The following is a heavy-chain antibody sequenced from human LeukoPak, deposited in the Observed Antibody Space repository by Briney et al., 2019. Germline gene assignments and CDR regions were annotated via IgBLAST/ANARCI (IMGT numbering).Heavy chain of an antibody. CDR1: GGTFSSYA. V-gene: IGHV1-69*05. CDR3: ATGISSSA. J-gene: IGHJ5*02. Sequence: ASVKVSCKASGGTFSSYAISWVRQAPGQGLEWMGGIIPIFGTANYAQKLQGRVTMTTDTSTSTAYMELRSLRSDDTAVYYCATGISSSAWGQGTLVTVSS. D-gene: IGHD6-13*01. CDR2: IIPIFGTA.